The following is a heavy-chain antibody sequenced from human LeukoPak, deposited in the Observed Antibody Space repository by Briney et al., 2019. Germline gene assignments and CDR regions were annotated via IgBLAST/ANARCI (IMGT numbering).Heavy chain of an antibody. CDR1: GFAFSNYD. CDR3: ARDSFPVLLWFGVPRGAFDI. V-gene: IGHV3-30*03. Sequence: GGSLRLSCAASGFAFSNYDMHWVRQAPGKGLEWVAGISYDGGKKYNSDSVKGRFTISRDNSKNTLYPQMNSLRAEDTAVYYCARDSFPVLLWFGVPRGAFDIWGQGTMVTVSS. CDR2: ISYDGGKK. J-gene: IGHJ3*02. D-gene: IGHD3-10*01.